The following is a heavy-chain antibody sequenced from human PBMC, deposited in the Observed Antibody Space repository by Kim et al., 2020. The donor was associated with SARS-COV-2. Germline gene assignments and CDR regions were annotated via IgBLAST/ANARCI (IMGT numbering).Heavy chain of an antibody. V-gene: IGHV3-74*01. D-gene: IGHD3-16*01. J-gene: IGHJ4*02. CDR2: VNSDGSST. CDR3: ASLSTGYFWDKFDY. CDR1: GFTFSSYW. Sequence: GGSLRLSCVASGFTFSSYWMHWVRQAPGKGLVWVSRVNSDGSSTSYADSVKARFTFSRNNARNTRYRQRNGLRAENTAGNYWASLSTGYFWDKFDYWAQG.